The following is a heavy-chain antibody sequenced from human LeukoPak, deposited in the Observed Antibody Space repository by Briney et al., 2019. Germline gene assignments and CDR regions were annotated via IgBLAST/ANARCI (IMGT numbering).Heavy chain of an antibody. J-gene: IGHJ4*02. D-gene: IGHD3/OR15-3a*01. Sequence: SETLSLTCTVSGYSISSGYYWGWVRQPPGKGLEWIGSIYHSGSTYYNPSLKSRVTISVDTSKNQFSLKLTSVTAADTAVYYCARQTGSGLFILPGGQGTLVTVSS. V-gene: IGHV4-38-2*02. CDR2: IYHSGST. CDR1: GYSISSGYY. CDR3: ARQTGSGLFILP.